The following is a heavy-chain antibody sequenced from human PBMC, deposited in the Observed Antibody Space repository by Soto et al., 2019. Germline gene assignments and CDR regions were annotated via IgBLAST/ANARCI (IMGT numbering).Heavy chain of an antibody. V-gene: IGHV3-11*04. CDR1: GFTFSDSN. CDR3: ARDYSSYGPFDY. D-gene: IGHD5-18*01. Sequence: VGSLRLSCAASGFTFSDSNMSWIRQAPGKGLEWVSYMSGSGTTIDYADSVKGRFTISRDNAKNSLYLQMNSLRAEDTAVYYCARDYSSYGPFDYWGQGTLVTVSS. J-gene: IGHJ4*02. CDR2: MSGSGTTI.